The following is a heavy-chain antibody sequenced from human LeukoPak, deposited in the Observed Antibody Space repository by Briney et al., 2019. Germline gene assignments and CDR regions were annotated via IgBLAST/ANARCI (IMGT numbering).Heavy chain of an antibody. D-gene: IGHD3-3*01. Sequence: PGGSLRLSCAASGFTFSSYGMHWVRQAPGKGLEWVAVISYDGSNKYYADSVKGRFTISRDNSKNTLYLQMNSLRAEDTAVYYCARDLRGYYDFWSGYYTGPLDYWGQGTLVTVSS. V-gene: IGHV3-30*03. CDR2: ISYDGSNK. J-gene: IGHJ4*02. CDR3: ARDLRGYYDFWSGYYTGPLDY. CDR1: GFTFSSYG.